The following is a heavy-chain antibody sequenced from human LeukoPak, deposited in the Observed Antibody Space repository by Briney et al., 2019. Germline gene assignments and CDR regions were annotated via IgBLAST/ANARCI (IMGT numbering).Heavy chain of an antibody. J-gene: IGHJ4*02. CDR1: GGSISSSSYY. D-gene: IGHD1-1*01. Sequence: SETLSLTCTVSGGSISSSSYYWGWIRQPPGTGLEGIGSIYYSGSTYYNPSLKSRVTISVDTSKNQFSLKLSSVTAADTAMYYCARDPVHGRGFDYWGKGTLVTVSS. CDR3: ARDPVHGRGFDY. CDR2: IYYSGST. V-gene: IGHV4-39*07.